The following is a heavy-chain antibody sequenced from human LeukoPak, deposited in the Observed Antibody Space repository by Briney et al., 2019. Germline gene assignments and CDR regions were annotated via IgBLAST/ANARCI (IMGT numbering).Heavy chain of an antibody. CDR3: TRARGAVAGMMFDY. Sequence: GGSLRLSCTASGFTFGDYAMSWVRQAPGKGLEWVGFIRSKAYGGTTEYAASVKGRFTISRDDSKSIAYLQMNSLKTEDTAVYYCTRARGAVAGMMFDYWGQGILVTVSS. CDR2: IRSKAYGGTT. D-gene: IGHD6-19*01. CDR1: GFTFGDYA. J-gene: IGHJ4*02. V-gene: IGHV3-49*04.